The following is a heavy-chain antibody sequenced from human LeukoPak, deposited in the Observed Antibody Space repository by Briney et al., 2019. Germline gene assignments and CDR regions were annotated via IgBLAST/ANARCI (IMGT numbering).Heavy chain of an antibody. V-gene: IGHV4-39*01. CDR3: ASSSYDFWSGEKNWSDP. J-gene: IGHJ5*02. D-gene: IGHD3-3*01. Sequence: SETLSLTCTVSGGSISSSSYYWGWIRQPPGKGLEWIGSIYYSGSTYYNPSLKSRVTISVDTSKNQFSLKLSSVTAADTAVYYCASSSYDFWSGEKNWSDPWGQGTLVTVSS. CDR1: GGSISSSSYY. CDR2: IYYSGST.